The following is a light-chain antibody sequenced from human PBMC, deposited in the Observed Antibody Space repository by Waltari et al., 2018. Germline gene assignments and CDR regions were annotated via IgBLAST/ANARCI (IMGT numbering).Light chain of an antibody. CDR2: DVT. J-gene: IGLJ2*01. CDR3: NSYTSSVV. V-gene: IGLV2-14*03. CDR1: SSDISGYNH. Sequence: QSALTQPASVSGSPGQSITISCTGTSSDISGYNHVSWYQQYPGKAPQLMIYDVTNRPSGVSTRFSCSKSGNTASLTISGLQAEDEADYYCNSYTSSVVFGGGTKLTVL.